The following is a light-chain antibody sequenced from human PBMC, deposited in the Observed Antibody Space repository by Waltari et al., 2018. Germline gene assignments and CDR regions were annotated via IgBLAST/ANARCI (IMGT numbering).Light chain of an antibody. CDR1: RSAVGGYNY. CDR3: CSYAGRYTLV. V-gene: IGLV2-11*01. Sequence: QSALTQPRSVSGSPGQSVTISCTGTRSAVGGYNYVSWDQQPPGNAPKLMIYDVSKRPSGVPDRFSGSKSGNTASLTISGLRTEDEADYSCCSYAGRYTLVFGGGTKLTVL. J-gene: IGLJ2*01. CDR2: DVS.